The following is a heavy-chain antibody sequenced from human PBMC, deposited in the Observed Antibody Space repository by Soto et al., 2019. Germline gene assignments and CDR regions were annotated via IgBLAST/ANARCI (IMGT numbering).Heavy chain of an antibody. CDR2: ISYDGSNK. J-gene: IGHJ6*02. Sequence: GGSLRLSCAASGFTFSSYAMHWVRQAPGKGLEWVAVISYDGSNKYYADSVKGRFTISRDNSKNTLYLQMNSLRAEDTAVYYCARDVESGSSQYYYYYYGMGVWGQGTTVTVSS. V-gene: IGHV3-30-3*01. CDR1: GFTFSSYA. CDR3: ARDVESGSSQYYYYYYGMGV. D-gene: IGHD1-26*01.